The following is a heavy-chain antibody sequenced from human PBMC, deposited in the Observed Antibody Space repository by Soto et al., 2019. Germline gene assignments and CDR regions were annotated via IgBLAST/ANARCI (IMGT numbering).Heavy chain of an antibody. D-gene: IGHD6-19*01. CDR1: GFTFSSYA. V-gene: IGHV3-30*04. Sequence: GGSLRLSCAASGFTFSSYAMHWVRQAPGKGLEWVAVISDGGSNKYYADSVKGRFTISRDNSKNTLYLQMNSLRAEDTAVYYCARDGGSSGRFDYWGQGTLVTVSS. J-gene: IGHJ4*02. CDR3: ARDGGSSGRFDY. CDR2: ISDGGSNK.